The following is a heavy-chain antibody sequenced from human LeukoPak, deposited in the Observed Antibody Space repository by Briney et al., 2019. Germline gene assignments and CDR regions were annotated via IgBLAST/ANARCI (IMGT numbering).Heavy chain of an antibody. Sequence: SETLSLTCSVSGYSISSGYYWGWIRQPPGKGLEWIGTIYHSGSTNYDPSLKSRVTISVDTSKNQFSLKLSSVTAADTAVYYCARGRVKWELLSPFDYWGQGTLVTVSS. CDR2: IYHSGST. J-gene: IGHJ4*02. CDR3: ARGRVKWELLSPFDY. D-gene: IGHD1-26*01. CDR1: GYSISSGYY. V-gene: IGHV4-38-2*02.